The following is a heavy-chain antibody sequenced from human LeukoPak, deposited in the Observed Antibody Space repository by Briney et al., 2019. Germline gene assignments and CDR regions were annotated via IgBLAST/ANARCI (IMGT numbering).Heavy chain of an antibody. J-gene: IGHJ4*02. CDR1: GFIFSRYA. CDR2: ISGGGGST. Sequence: GGFLTLSCAASGFIFSRYAMSWVRQAPGKGLEWVSAISGGGGSTYYADSVKGRFTISRDNSKNTLYLQMNSLRAEDTAVYYCVLRGSCTVYYFDYWGQGTLVTVSS. CDR3: VLRGSCTVYYFDY. V-gene: IGHV3-23*01. D-gene: IGHD1-26*01.